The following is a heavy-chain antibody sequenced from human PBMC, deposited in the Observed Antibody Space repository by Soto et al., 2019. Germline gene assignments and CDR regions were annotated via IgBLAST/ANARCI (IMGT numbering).Heavy chain of an antibody. V-gene: IGHV1-69*13. J-gene: IGHJ5*02. CDR2: IIPIFGTA. CDR1: GGTFSSYA. Sequence: SVKVSCKASGGTFSSYAISWVRQAPGQGLEWMGGIIPIFGTANYAQKFQGRVTITADESTSTAYMELSSLRSEDTAVYYCARGEGYGSGLGLDPWGQGTLVTVSS. D-gene: IGHD3-10*01. CDR3: ARGEGYGSGLGLDP.